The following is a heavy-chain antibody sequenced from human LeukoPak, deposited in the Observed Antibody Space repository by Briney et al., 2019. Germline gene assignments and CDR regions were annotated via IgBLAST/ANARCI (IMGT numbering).Heavy chain of an antibody. CDR2: IYYSGST. Sequence: SETLSLTCTVSGGSISSYYWSWIRQPPGKGLEWIGYIYYSGSTNYNPSLKSRVTISVDTSKNQFSLKLSSVTAADTAVYYCARVKGSGGFYFDYWGQGTLVTVSS. CDR1: GGSISSYY. V-gene: IGHV4-59*01. J-gene: IGHJ4*02. D-gene: IGHD3-10*01. CDR3: ARVKGSGGFYFDY.